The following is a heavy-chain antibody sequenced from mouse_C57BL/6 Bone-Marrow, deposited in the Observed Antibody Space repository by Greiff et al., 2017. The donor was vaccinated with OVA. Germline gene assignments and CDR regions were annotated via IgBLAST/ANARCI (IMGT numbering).Heavy chain of an antibody. CDR2: ISSGGSYT. CDR1: GFTFSSYG. J-gene: IGHJ4*01. V-gene: IGHV5-6*01. Sequence: EVMLVESGGDFVKPGGSLKLSCAASGFTFSSYGMSWVRQTPDKRLEWVATISSGGSYTYYPASVKGRFTISRDNAKNTLYLQMSSLKSEDTAMYSCARHLRYYAMDYWGQGTSVTVSS. CDR3: ARHLRYYAMDY. D-gene: IGHD1-1*01.